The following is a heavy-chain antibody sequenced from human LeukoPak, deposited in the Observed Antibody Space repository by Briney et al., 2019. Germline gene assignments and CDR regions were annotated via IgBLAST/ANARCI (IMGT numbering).Heavy chain of an antibody. CDR3: ARVLKNYYYGMDV. D-gene: IGHD2-8*01. Sequence: KPSETLSLTCAVYGGSFSGYYWSWIRRPPGKGLEWIGEINHSGSTNYNPSLKSRVTISVDTSKNQFSLKLSSVTAADTAVYYCARVLKNYYYGMDVWGQGTTVTVSS. CDR1: GGSFSGYY. J-gene: IGHJ6*02. CDR2: INHSGST. V-gene: IGHV4-34*01.